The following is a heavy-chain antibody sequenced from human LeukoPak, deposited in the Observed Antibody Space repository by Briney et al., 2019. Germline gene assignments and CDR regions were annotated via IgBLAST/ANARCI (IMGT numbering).Heavy chain of an antibody. D-gene: IGHD4-23*01. CDR2: ISSSSSYI. J-gene: IGHJ4*02. V-gene: IGHV3-21*01. CDR3: ARDRAVDFDY. CDR1: GFTFSSYA. Sequence: PGGSLRLSCAASGFTFSSYAMSWVRQAPGKGLEWVSSISSSSSYIYYADSVKGRFTISRDNAKNSLYLQMNSLRAEDTAVYYCARDRAVDFDYWGQGTLVTVSS.